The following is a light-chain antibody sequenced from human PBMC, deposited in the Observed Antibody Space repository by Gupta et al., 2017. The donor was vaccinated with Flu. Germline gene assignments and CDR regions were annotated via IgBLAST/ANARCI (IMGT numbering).Light chain of an antibody. CDR2: EAS. Sequence: QSALTQPASVSGSPGQSITISCTGTSSDIGSYNLVSWYQQHPGKAPKLIIYEASKRPSGVSNRFSASKSGNTASLTISGLQAEDEADYYCCSYTGSNMPFGGGTKVTVL. CDR1: SSDIGSYNL. CDR3: CSYTGSNMP. J-gene: IGLJ3*02. V-gene: IGLV2-23*01.